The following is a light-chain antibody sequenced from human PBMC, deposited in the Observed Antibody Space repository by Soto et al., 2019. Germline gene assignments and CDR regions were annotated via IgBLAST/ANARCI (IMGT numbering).Light chain of an antibody. CDR1: SIDVGAYDY. CDR3: SSFAGINTLL. Sequence: QSVLTQPPSASGSPGQSVTISCTGTSIDVGAYDYVSWYQQHPGKAPKLMIYEVSQRPSGVPDRFSGSKSGNTASLTISGLQAEDEGDYYCSSFAGINTLLFGGGTKLTVL. V-gene: IGLV2-8*01. J-gene: IGLJ2*01. CDR2: EVS.